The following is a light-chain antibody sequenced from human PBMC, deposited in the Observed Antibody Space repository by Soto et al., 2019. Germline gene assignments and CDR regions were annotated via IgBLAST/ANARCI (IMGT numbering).Light chain of an antibody. V-gene: IGLV1-44*01. J-gene: IGLJ2*01. CDR2: RDN. CDR1: TSNIGSNP. CDR3: ATWDDTVYGPV. Sequence: QSVLTQPPSASGTPGQSVAISCSGSTSNIGSNPVQWYQQLPGTHPRHLIYRDNQRPPGVPDQFSASKSGTSASLAISGVQSEEEADYHFATWDDTVYGPVFGAGTKLTFL.